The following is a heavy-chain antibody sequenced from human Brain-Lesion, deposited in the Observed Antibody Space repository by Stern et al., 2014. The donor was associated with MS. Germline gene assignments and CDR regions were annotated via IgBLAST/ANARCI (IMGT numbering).Heavy chain of an antibody. Sequence: QVQLQQSGPGLMKPSQTLALTCAISGDSVSSNRAAWNWIRQSPSRGLEWLGRTYYRSKWYYQYAESVKSRITINADTSTNQFSLQLNSVTPEDTAVYLCAKGYNWFDSWGQGTVVTVS. CDR1: GDSVSSNRAA. J-gene: IGHJ5*01. CDR3: AKGYNWFDS. CDR2: TYYRSKWYY. V-gene: IGHV6-1*01.